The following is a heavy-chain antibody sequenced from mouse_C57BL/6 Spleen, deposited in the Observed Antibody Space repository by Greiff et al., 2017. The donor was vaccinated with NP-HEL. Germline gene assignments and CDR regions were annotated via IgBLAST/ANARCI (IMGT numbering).Heavy chain of an antibody. J-gene: IGHJ4*01. Sequence: VQLKESGAELVRPGASVKLSCTASGFNIKDDYMHWVKQRPEQGLEWIGWIDPENGDTEYASKFQGKATITADTSSNTAYLQLSSLTSEDTAVYYCTTIITTVVNAMDYWGQGTSVTVSS. V-gene: IGHV14-4*01. D-gene: IGHD1-1*01. CDR3: TTIITTVVNAMDY. CDR2: IDPENGDT. CDR1: GFNIKDDY.